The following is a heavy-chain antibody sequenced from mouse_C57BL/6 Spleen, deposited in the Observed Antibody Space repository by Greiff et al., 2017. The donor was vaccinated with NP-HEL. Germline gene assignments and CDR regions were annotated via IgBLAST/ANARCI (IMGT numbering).Heavy chain of an antibody. CDR1: GFTFSSYA. D-gene: IGHD2-1*01. V-gene: IGHV5-9-1*02. J-gene: IGHJ3*01. CDR3: TSYGNSWFAY. CDR2: ISSGGDYI. Sequence: EVKLVESGEGLVKPGGSLKLSCAASGFTFSSYAMSWVRQTPEKRLEWVAYISSGGDYIYYADTVKGRFTISRDNARNTLYLQMSSLKSEDTAMYYCTSYGNSWFAYWGQGTLVTVSA.